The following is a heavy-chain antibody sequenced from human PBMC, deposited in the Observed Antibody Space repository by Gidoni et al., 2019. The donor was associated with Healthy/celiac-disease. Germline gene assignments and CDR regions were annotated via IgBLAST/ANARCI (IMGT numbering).Heavy chain of an antibody. V-gene: IGHV3-23*01. CDR1: GSTLSSHA. D-gene: IGHD1-7*01. J-gene: IGHJ4*02. CDR3: AKDGSASGPNWNYDYFDY. CDR2: ISGGGGST. Sequence: EVQLLESGGGLVQPGGSRRLPCAAPGSTLSSHAMSWVRQAPGKGLEWGSAISGGGGSTYYADSVKGRFTISRDNSKNTLYLQMNSLRAEDTAVYYCAKDGSASGPNWNYDYFDYWGQGTLVTVSS.